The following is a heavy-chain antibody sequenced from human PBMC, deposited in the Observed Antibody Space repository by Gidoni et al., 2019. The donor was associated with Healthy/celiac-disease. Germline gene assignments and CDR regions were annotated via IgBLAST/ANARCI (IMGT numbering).Heavy chain of an antibody. D-gene: IGHD3-10*01. CDR1: GYTFTSYD. J-gene: IGHJ4*02. CDR3: ARVMEGALLWFGAWGD. Sequence: QVQLVQSGAEVKKPGASVKVSCKASGYTFTSYDINWVRQATGQGLEWMGWMNPNSGNTGYAQKFQGRVTMTRNTSISTAYMELSSLRSEDTAVYYCARVMEGALLWFGAWGDWGQGTLVTVSS. V-gene: IGHV1-8*01. CDR2: MNPNSGNT.